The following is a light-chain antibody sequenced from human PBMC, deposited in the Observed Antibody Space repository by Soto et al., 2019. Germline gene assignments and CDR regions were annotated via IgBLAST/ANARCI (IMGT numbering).Light chain of an antibody. Sequence: EKVMTQSPATLSVSPGERATLSCRASQSVSSNLAWYQQKPGQAPRLLIYDASNRATGVPPRFSGSGSGTDFTLTISSLEPEDFAVYYCQQRSNWPRTFGQGTKVDIK. V-gene: IGKV3-11*01. J-gene: IGKJ1*01. CDR1: QSVSSN. CDR2: DAS. CDR3: QQRSNWPRT.